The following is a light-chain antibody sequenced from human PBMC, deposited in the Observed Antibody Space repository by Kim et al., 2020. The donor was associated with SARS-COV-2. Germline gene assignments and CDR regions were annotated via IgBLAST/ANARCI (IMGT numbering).Light chain of an antibody. CDR1: QSVNVK. V-gene: IGKV3-15*01. CDR3: QQYNNWPLS. Sequence: ERVMTQSPATLSVSPGERATLSCRASQSVNVKLAWYQQKPGQAPRLLIYDASTRATGIPARFSGSGSGTEFTLTISSLQSEDFAVYYCQQYNNWPLSFGRGTKVDIK. CDR2: DAS. J-gene: IGKJ4*01.